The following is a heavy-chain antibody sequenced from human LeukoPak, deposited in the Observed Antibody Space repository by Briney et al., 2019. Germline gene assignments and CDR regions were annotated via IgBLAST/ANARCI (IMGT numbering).Heavy chain of an antibody. CDR3: TRVFENA. J-gene: IGHJ5*02. CDR2: ISPSTTI. Sequence: GGSLRLSCGVSGFTLSSYSMNWVRQAPGKGLEWISYISPSTTIYYADSVKGRFTIYRDNAQNSLYLLMNSLRAEDTAVYYCTRVFENAWGQGTLVTVSS. D-gene: IGHD3-9*01. V-gene: IGHV3-48*01. CDR1: GFTLSSYS.